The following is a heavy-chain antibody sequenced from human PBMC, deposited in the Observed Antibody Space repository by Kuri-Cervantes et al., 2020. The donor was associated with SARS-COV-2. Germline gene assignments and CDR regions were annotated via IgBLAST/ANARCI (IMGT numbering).Heavy chain of an antibody. D-gene: IGHD4-11*01. V-gene: IGHV3-74*01. CDR2: LTNDGSDA. CDR1: GFTFSSYW. CDR3: ARDSMTTRDFDY. J-gene: IGHJ4*02. Sequence: GGSLRLSCVASGFTFSSYWMHWVRRAPGKGLVWVSRLTNDGSDAIFADSVKGRFTISRDNAKNMLYLYMNSLRADDTAVYYCARDSMTTRDFDYWGQGTLVTVSS.